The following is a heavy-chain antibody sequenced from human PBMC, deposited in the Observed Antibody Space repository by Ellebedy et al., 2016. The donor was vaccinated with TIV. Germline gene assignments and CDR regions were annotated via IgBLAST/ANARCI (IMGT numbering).Heavy chain of an antibody. V-gene: IGHV3-23*01. CDR2: ISTSGGTK. CDR1: GFTFSTSM. J-gene: IGHJ4*02. Sequence: GESLKISXAASGFTFSTSMMSWVRQAPGKGLEWVSTISTSGGTKHYPDSVKGRFTISRDNSKNTLCLQMNSLPADDTALYYCARGGVWMSRRFDYWGQGTLVTVSS. D-gene: IGHD1-1*01. CDR3: ARGGVWMSRRFDY.